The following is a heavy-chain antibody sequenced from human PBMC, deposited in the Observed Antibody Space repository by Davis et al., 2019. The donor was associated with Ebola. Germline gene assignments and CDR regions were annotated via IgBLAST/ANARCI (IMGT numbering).Heavy chain of an antibody. J-gene: IGHJ4*02. CDR1: GYSFTGYW. CDR2: IYPGNSDT. CDR3: ARLPGTGEGAFDY. D-gene: IGHD1-26*01. Sequence: HRESLKISCTGSGYSFTGYWIGWVRQMPGKGLEWMGIIYPGNSDTRYSPSFQGQVTISADKSITTAYLQWSSLKASDTAMYYCARLPGTGEGAFDYWGQGILVTVSS. V-gene: IGHV5-51*01.